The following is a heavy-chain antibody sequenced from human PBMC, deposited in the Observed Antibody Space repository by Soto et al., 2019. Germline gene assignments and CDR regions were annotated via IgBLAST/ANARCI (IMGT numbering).Heavy chain of an antibody. Sequence: GGSLRLSCAASGLTFSSYSMNWVRQAPGRGLEWVSYISSSSSTIYYADSVKGRFTISRDNAKNSLYLQMNSLRDEDTAVYYCARTLYYGSGSYYNVYYYGMDVWGQGTTVTVSS. V-gene: IGHV3-48*02. CDR2: ISSSSSTI. D-gene: IGHD3-10*01. J-gene: IGHJ6*02. CDR1: GLTFSSYS. CDR3: ARTLYYGSGSYYNVYYYGMDV.